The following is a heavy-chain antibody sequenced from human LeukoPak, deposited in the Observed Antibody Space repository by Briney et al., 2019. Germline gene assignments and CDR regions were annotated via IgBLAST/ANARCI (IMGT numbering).Heavy chain of an antibody. J-gene: IGHJ4*02. D-gene: IGHD6-25*01. CDR3: DSGMTHYSTHPYNDY. Sequence: GASVKVSCKASGSTFTASNMNWMRQAPGQGLEWMGWINPNSGGTNYAQKFQGRVTMTRDTSINTVYMELSRLTSDDTAVYSCDSGMTHYSTHPYNDYWGQGTLVTVSS. V-gene: IGHV1-2*02. CDR1: GSTFTASN. CDR2: INPNSGGT.